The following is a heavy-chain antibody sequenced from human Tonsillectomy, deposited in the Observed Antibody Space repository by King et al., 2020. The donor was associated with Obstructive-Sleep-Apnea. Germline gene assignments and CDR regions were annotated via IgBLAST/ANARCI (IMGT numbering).Heavy chain of an antibody. D-gene: IGHD6-6*01. V-gene: IGHV4-30-4*07. CDR3: ARAEKYSSSSFDY. CDR1: GGSISSGGYS. Sequence: VQLQESGPGLVKPSQTLSLTCTVSGGSISSGGYSWSWIRQAPGKGLEWIGYIYYGGNTYHKPSLKSRVTISVDSSKNQFSLRLSSVTAADRAVYFCARAEKYSSSSFDYWGQGTLVTVSS. J-gene: IGHJ4*02. CDR2: IYYGGNT.